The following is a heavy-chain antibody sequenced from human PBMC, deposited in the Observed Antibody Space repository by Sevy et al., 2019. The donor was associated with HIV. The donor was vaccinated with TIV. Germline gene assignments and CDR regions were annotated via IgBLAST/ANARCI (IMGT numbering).Heavy chain of an antibody. D-gene: IGHD2-2*01. CDR3: ARESGDCSSTSCYEGVFDY. CDR1: GGSISSGNYY. V-gene: IGHV4-61*02. J-gene: IGHJ4*02. CDR2: IYTRGGT. Sequence: LSLTGTDYGGSISSGNYYWSWIRQPAGKGLEWIGRIYTRGGTNYNPSLKSRVTISVDTSKNQFSLKLSSVTAADTAVYYCARESGDCSSTSCYEGVFDYWGQGTLVTVSS.